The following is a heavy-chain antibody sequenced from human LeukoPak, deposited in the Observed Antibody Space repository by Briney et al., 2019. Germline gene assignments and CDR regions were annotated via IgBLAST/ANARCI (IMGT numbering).Heavy chain of an antibody. D-gene: IGHD4-23*01. CDR2: IDPSDSYT. Sequence: GESPKISCKGSGYSFTGYWISWVRQMPGKGLERMGRIDPSDSYTNYSPSFQGHVTISADKSISTAYLQWSSLKASDTAMYYCARGGNVPDYWGQGTLVTVSS. CDR1: GYSFTGYW. J-gene: IGHJ4*02. CDR3: ARGGNVPDY. V-gene: IGHV5-10-1*01.